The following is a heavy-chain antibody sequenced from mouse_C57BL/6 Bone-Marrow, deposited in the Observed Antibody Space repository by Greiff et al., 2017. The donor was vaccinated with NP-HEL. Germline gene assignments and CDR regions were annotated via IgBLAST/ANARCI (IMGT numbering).Heavy chain of an antibody. CDR1: GFTFSDYG. CDR2: ISSGSSTI. Sequence: EVNLVESGGGLVKPGGSLKLSCAASGFTFSDYGMHWVRQAPEKGLEWVAYISSGSSTIYYADTVKGRFTISRDNAKNTLFLQMTSLRSEDTAMYYCARDYYGSRNYAMDYWGQGTSVTVSS. D-gene: IGHD1-1*01. V-gene: IGHV5-17*01. J-gene: IGHJ4*01. CDR3: ARDYYGSRNYAMDY.